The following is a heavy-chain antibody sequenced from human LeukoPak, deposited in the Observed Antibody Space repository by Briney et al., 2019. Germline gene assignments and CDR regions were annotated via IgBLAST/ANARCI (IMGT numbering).Heavy chain of an antibody. J-gene: IGHJ4*02. D-gene: IGHD5-18*01. CDR3: AKIFIRNGYSSYFDC. CDR1: GFSISSGHY. V-gene: IGHV4-38-2*02. Sequence: SETLSLTCTVSGFSISSGHYWGWVGQPPGAGLEGIGRVYQSGTTYYNPYPKRRLATSVDMSKNQFSLALRAVTAADTAVYYCAKIFIRNGYSSYFDCWGQGTLVTVSS. CDR2: VYQSGTT.